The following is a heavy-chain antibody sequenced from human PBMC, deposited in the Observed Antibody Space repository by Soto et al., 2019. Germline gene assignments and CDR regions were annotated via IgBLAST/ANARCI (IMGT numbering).Heavy chain of an antibody. CDR1: GYTFTSYG. J-gene: IGHJ4*02. CDR2: ISAYNGNT. D-gene: IGHD2-21*02. V-gene: IGHV1-18*04. Sequence: QVQLVQSGAEVKKPGASVKVSCKASGYTFTSYGISWVRQAPGQGLEWMGWISAYNGNTNYAQKLQGRVTMTTDASTSTAYMELRSLRSDDTAVYYCARLSMGFLLTGGDCLDYWGQGTLVTVSS. CDR3: ARLSMGFLLTGGDCLDY.